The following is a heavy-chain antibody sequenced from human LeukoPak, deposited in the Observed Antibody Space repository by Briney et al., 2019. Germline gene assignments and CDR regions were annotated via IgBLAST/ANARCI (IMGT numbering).Heavy chain of an antibody. CDR1: GFTVSSNY. CDR2: IKQDGSEK. D-gene: IGHD6-19*01. Sequence: GGSLRLSCAASGFTVSSNYMSWVRQAPGKGLEWVANIKQDGSEKYYVDSVKGRFTISRDNAKNSLYLQMNSLRAEDTAVYYCARDEGSGWYDYWGQGTLVTVSS. V-gene: IGHV3-7*01. CDR3: ARDEGSGWYDY. J-gene: IGHJ4*02.